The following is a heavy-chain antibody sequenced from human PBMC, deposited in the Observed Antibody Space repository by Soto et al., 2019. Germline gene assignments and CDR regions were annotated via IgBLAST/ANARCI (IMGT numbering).Heavy chain of an antibody. CDR3: TPHHPFRGGTSYYYYGMDV. CDR2: IKSKTDGGTT. J-gene: IGHJ6*02. Sequence: GGSLTLACAASGFSFTNAWMNWDCQAPGKGLEWVGRIKSKTDGGTTDYAAPVKGRFTISRDDSKNTLYLQMNSLKTEDTAVFYCTPHHPFRGGTSYYYYGMDVWGQGTTVTVSS. CDR1: GFSFTNAW. D-gene: IGHD2-15*01. V-gene: IGHV3-15*07.